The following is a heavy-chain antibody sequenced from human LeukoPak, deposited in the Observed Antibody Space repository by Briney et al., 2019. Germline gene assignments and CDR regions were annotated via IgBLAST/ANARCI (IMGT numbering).Heavy chain of an antibody. D-gene: IGHD5-18*01. V-gene: IGHV5-51*01. J-gene: IGHJ3*02. Sequence: GESLKISCKGSGYSFTSYCIGWVRQMPGKGLEWMGIIYPGDSDTRYSPSFQGQVTISADKSISTAYLQWSSLKASDTAMYYCARRIYSYGPIWGSLWAFDIWGQGTMVTVSS. CDR1: GYSFTSYC. CDR3: ARRIYSYGPIWGSLWAFDI. CDR2: IYPGDSDT.